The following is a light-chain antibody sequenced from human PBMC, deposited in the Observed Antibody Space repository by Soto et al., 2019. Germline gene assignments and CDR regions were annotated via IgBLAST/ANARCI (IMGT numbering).Light chain of an antibody. J-gene: IGLJ2*01. V-gene: IGLV2-23*01. CDR3: CSYSGGTTVV. CDR2: EDV. Sequence: QSALTQPASVSGSPGQSITISCTGTSSDVGKYNLVSWYQQHPGKAPKLMIYEDVERPSGISNRFSGSKSGNTASLTISGLLTDDESHYYCCSYSGGTTVVFGVGTKVTVL. CDR1: SSDVGKYNL.